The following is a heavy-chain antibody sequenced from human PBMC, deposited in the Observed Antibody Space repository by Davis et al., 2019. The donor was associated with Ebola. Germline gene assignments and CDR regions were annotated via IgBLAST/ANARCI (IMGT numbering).Heavy chain of an antibody. CDR3: AKNPDIWKTPYYLDY. D-gene: IGHD3-3*01. CDR1: GFTFSSYA. V-gene: IGHV3-30-3*02. Sequence: GESLKISCAASGFTFSSYAMHWVRQAPGKGLEWVAVISYDGSNKYYADSVKGRFTISRDNSKNTLYLQMNSLRADDTAVYYCAKNPDIWKTPYYLDYWGQGTLVTVSS. J-gene: IGHJ4*02. CDR2: ISYDGSNK.